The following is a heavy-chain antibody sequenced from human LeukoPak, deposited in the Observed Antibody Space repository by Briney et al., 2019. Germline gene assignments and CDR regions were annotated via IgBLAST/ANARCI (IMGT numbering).Heavy chain of an antibody. CDR1: GFTFSSYA. D-gene: IGHD4-17*01. CDR2: ISGSGGST. V-gene: IGHV3-23*01. J-gene: IGHJ4*02. Sequence: PGGSLRLSCAASGFTFSSYAMSWVRQASXXXXXWVSAISGSGGSTYYADSVKGRFTISRDNSKNTLYLQMNSLRAEDTAVYYCAKEPTTVTAPYWGQGTLVTVSS. CDR3: AKEPTTVTAPY.